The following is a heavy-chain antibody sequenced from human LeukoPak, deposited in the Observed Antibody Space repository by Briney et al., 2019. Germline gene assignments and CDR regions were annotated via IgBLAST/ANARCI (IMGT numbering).Heavy chain of an antibody. J-gene: IGHJ3*02. CDR3: ARPTIGDAFDI. CDR2: LHYNENT. Sequence: PSETLSLTCSVSGGSISSITYCWAWIRQPPGKGLQWIGSLHYNENTYYNPSLNSRVTISVDPSKNQFSLRLSSVTAADTAVYYCARPTIGDAFDIWGPGTVVTVSS. CDR1: GGSISSITYC. D-gene: IGHD3-16*01. V-gene: IGHV4-39*01.